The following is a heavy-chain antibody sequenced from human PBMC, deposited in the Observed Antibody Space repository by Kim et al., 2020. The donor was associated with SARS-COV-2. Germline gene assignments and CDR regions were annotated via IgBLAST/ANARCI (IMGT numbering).Heavy chain of an antibody. V-gene: IGHV4-39*01. CDR2: IYYSGNT. D-gene: IGHD6-19*01. J-gene: IGHJ4*02. Sequence: SETLSLTCTVSGGSLSSTSYYWGWIRQPPGKGLEWIGSIYYSGNTYYNPSLKSRVTISVDTSKNQFALKLSSATAADTAVYYCASTPYLSPVHIAVAVYWGQGTLVAVSS. CDR1: GGSLSSTSYY. CDR3: ASTPYLSPVHIAVAVY.